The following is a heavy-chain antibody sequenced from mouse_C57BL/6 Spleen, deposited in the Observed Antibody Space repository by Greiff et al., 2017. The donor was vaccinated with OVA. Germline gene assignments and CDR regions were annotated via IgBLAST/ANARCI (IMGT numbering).Heavy chain of an antibody. Sequence: QVQLKQPGAELVKPGASVKLSCKASGYTFTSYWMHWVKQRPGQGLEWIGMIHPNSGSTNYNEKFKSKATLTVDKSSSTAYMQLSSLTSEDSAVYYCVYGFDGYAMDYWGQGTSVTVSS. CDR3: VYGFDGYAMDY. CDR2: IHPNSGST. J-gene: IGHJ4*01. CDR1: GYTFTSYW. V-gene: IGHV1-64*01. D-gene: IGHD2-3*01.